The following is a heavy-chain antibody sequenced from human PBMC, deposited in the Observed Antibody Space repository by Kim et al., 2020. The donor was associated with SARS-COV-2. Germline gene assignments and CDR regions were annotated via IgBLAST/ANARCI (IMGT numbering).Heavy chain of an antibody. D-gene: IGHD3-3*01. Sequence: VSGRFTIYGDNSKNTLYLQMNSLRAEDTAVYYCASSRNDLWSGYRNPHFDYWGQGTLVTVSS. V-gene: IGHV3-30*01. J-gene: IGHJ4*02. CDR3: ASSRNDLWSGYRNPHFDY.